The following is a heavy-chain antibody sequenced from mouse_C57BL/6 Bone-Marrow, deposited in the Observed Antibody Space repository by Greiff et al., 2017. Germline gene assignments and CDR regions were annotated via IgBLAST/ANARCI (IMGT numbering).Heavy chain of an antibody. D-gene: IGHD2-5*01. V-gene: IGHV7-1*01. CDR2: SRNKANDYTT. Sequence: EVMLVESGGGLVQSGRSLRLSCATSGFTFSDFYMEWVRQAPGKGLEWIAASRNKANDYTTEYSASVKGRFIVSRDTSQSILYLQMNALRAEDTAIYYCARDAESNYGGVLYWYFDVWGTGTTVTVSS. CDR3: ARDAESNYGGVLYWYFDV. J-gene: IGHJ1*03. CDR1: GFTFSDFY.